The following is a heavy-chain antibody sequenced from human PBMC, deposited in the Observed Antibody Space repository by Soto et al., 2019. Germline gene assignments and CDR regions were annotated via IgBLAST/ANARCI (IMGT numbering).Heavy chain of an antibody. J-gene: IGHJ4*02. D-gene: IGHD1-1*01. CDR2: ISSGSNYI. CDR1: GFAFSTYS. Sequence: EVQLVESGGGLVKPGGSLRLSCAASGFAFSTYSMNWVRQAPGKGLEWVSSISSGSNYIYYADSVKGRFTISRDNAKNSLYLQMNSLRVEDTAVYYCARGVQTAGLWGQGTLVTVSS. CDR3: ARGVQTAGL. V-gene: IGHV3-21*01.